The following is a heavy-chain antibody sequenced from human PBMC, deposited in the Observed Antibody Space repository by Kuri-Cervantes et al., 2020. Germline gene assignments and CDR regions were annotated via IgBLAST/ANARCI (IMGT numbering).Heavy chain of an antibody. D-gene: IGHD7-27*01. CDR1: GFTFDDYA. Sequence: SLKISCAASGFTFDDYAMHWVRQAPGKGLEWVSGISWNSGSIGYADSVKGRFTISRDNAKNSLYLQMNSLRAEDTAVYYCARDTRSTGEGAFDIWGQGTMVTVSS. CDR2: ISWNSGSI. J-gene: IGHJ3*02. V-gene: IGHV3-9*01. CDR3: ARDTRSTGEGAFDI.